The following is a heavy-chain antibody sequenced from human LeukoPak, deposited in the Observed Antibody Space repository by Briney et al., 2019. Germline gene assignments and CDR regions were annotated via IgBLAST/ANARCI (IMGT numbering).Heavy chain of an antibody. Sequence: GGSLRLSCAASGFTFEDYVMHWVRHAPGKGLEWVSSISWSGDRMGYADAVKGRFTISRDNAKNSLFLQMNSLRVEDTALYYCAKDLGGSATTVWGQGTLVTVSS. CDR3: AKDLGGSATTV. CDR1: GFTFEDYV. J-gene: IGHJ4*02. V-gene: IGHV3-9*01. D-gene: IGHD2-2*01. CDR2: ISWSGDRM.